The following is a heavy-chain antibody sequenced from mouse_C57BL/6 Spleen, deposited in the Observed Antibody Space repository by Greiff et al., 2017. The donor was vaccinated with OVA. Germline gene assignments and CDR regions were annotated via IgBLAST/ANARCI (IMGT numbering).Heavy chain of an antibody. CDR2: IHPNSGST. Sequence: VQLQQPGAELVKPGASVKLSCKASGYTFTSYWMHWVKQRPGQGLEWIGMIHPNSGSTNYNEKFKSKATLTVDKSSSTAYMQLSSLTSEDSAVYYCARQDYGSSRWYFDVWGTGTTVTVSS. V-gene: IGHV1-64*01. CDR3: ARQDYGSSRWYFDV. J-gene: IGHJ1*03. CDR1: GYTFTSYW. D-gene: IGHD1-1*01.